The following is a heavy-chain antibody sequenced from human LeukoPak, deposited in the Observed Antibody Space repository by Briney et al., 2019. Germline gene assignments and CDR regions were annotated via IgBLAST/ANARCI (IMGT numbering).Heavy chain of an antibody. J-gene: IGHJ4*02. CDR2: INHSGST. D-gene: IGHD5-18*01. V-gene: IGHV4-34*01. Sequence: SETLSLTCAVYGGSFSGYYWSWIRHPPGKGQEWNGEINHSGSTNYNPSLKSRVTISVDTSKNQFSLKLSSVTAADTAVYYCARRGYSYGGIAYWGQGTLVTVSS. CDR1: GGSFSGYY. CDR3: ARRGYSYGGIAY.